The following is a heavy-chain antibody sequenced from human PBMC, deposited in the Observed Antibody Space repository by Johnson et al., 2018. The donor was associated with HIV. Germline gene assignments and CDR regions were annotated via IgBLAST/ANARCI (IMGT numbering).Heavy chain of an antibody. Sequence: VQLVESGGGLVQPGGSLRLSCAASGFTFSSHWMHWVRQPPGKGLVWVSRINSDGSSTSYADSVKGRFTISRDNAKNTLYLQMNSLRPEDTAVYYCAKDQLVGATYAAFDIWGQGTMVTVSS. CDR3: AKDQLVGATYAAFDI. D-gene: IGHD1-26*01. J-gene: IGHJ3*02. V-gene: IGHV3-74*01. CDR1: GFTFSSHW. CDR2: INSDGSST.